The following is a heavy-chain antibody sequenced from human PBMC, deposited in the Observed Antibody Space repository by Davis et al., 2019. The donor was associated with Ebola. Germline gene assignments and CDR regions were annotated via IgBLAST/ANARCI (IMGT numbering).Heavy chain of an antibody. CDR2: INHSGTT. CDR1: GESFSGFY. V-gene: IGHV4-34*01. CDR3: AKGRDILTGYYKYYYYMDV. Sequence: SETLSLTCAVYGESFSGFYWTWIRQPPGTGLEWIGEINHSGTTNYNPSLKSRVTISVDTSKNQFSLKLSSVTAADTAVYYCAKGRDILTGYYKYYYYMDVWGKGTTVTVSS. D-gene: IGHD3-9*01. J-gene: IGHJ6*03.